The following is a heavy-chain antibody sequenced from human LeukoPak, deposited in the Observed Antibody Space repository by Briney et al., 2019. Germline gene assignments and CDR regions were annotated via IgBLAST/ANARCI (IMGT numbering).Heavy chain of an antibody. Sequence: GRSLRLSCAASGFTFSSYGMHWVRQAPGKGLEWVAVISYDGSNKYYADSVKGRFTISRDNSKSTLYLQMNSLRAEDTAVYYCAKDLLEGYDILTGYIMGQDYWGQGTLVTVSS. J-gene: IGHJ4*02. V-gene: IGHV3-30*18. CDR3: AKDLLEGYDILTGYIMGQDY. CDR2: ISYDGSNK. CDR1: GFTFSSYG. D-gene: IGHD3-9*01.